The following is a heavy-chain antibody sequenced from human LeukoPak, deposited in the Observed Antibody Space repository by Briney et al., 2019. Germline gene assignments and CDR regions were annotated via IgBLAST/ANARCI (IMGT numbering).Heavy chain of an antibody. CDR3: ARGRYTSGSGFY. CDR2: MNPNSGNT. V-gene: IGHV1-8*01. D-gene: IGHD5-12*01. J-gene: IGHJ4*02. Sequence: ASVKVSCKASGYTFTSYDINWVRQATGQGLEWMGWMNPNSGNTRHAQKFQGRVTMTWDTSIGTAYMELSSLRSEDTAMYYCARGRYTSGSGFYWGQGSLVTVSA. CDR1: GYTFTSYD.